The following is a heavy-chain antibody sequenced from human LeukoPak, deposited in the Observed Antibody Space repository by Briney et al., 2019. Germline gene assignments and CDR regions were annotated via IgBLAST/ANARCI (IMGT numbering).Heavy chain of an antibody. Sequence: GGSLRLSCSASGFTFSNSVMHWVRQAPGKGLEYVSIINTNGRYTNYADSVKGRFTVSRDNSKNSLYLQMNSLRTEDTALYYCAKDISRNFVVVPAADYWGQGTLVTVSS. V-gene: IGHV3-64*04. CDR3: AKDISRNFVVVPAADY. J-gene: IGHJ4*02. CDR2: INTNGRYT. CDR1: GFTFSNSV. D-gene: IGHD2-2*01.